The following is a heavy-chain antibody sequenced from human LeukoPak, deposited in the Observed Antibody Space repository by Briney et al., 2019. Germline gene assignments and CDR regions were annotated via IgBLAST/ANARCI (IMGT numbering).Heavy chain of an antibody. CDR1: GFIFSSYS. Sequence: GGSLRLSRAASGFIFSSYSMSWVRQAPGKGLEWVSVITGSGGNTYYADSVKGRFTISKDNSKNTVYLQMSSLRVDDTAVYYCAKRWVYWGQGTLVTVSS. CDR3: AKRWVY. V-gene: IGHV3-23*01. D-gene: IGHD5-24*01. CDR2: ITGSGGNT. J-gene: IGHJ4*02.